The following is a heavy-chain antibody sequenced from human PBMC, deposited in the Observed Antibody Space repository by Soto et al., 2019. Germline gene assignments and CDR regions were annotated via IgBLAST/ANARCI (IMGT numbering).Heavy chain of an antibody. CDR1: GFTVSAYT. CDR3: TGCEQPLFDY. V-gene: IGHV3-30-3*01. CDR2: ISSDGNHK. Sequence: QVQLVESGGGVVQPGRSLRLSCAASGFTVSAYTMHWVRQAPGKGLEWVAVISSDGNHKYYTDSVNGRFTISRDTSTNTLDLQMNRLGAEDTALYYCTGCEQPLFDYWGQGTLVTVSS. J-gene: IGHJ4*02.